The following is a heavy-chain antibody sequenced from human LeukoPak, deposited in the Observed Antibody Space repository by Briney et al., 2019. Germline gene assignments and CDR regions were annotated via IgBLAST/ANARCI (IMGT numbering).Heavy chain of an antibody. V-gene: IGHV3-48*04. Sequence: PGGSLRLSCAASGFTFSSYGMHWVRQAPGKGLEWISYISVSTTMKHYADSVKGRFTISRDNAKNSLFLQMTSLRAEDTAVYYCARDDGDYAHPVDYWGQGTLVTVSS. D-gene: IGHD4-17*01. CDR1: GFTFSSYG. CDR2: ISVSTTMK. CDR3: ARDDGDYAHPVDY. J-gene: IGHJ4*02.